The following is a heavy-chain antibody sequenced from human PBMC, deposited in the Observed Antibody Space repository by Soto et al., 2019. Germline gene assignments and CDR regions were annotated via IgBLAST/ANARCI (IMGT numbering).Heavy chain of an antibody. CDR1: GFTFSNAW. D-gene: IGHD3-10*01. Sequence: GGSLRLSCAASGFTFSNAWMSWVRQAPGKGLEWVGRIKSKTDGGTTDYAAPVKGRFTISRDDSKNTLYLQMNSLKTEDTAVYYCTTAGDYAYGSGSYYQNWFDPWGQGTLVTVSS. CDR3: TTAGDYAYGSGSYYQNWFDP. V-gene: IGHV3-15*01. CDR2: IKSKTDGGTT. J-gene: IGHJ5*02.